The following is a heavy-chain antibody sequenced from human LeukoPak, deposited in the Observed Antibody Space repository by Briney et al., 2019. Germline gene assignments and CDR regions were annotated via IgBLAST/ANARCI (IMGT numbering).Heavy chain of an antibody. J-gene: IGHJ4*02. CDR3: ARYYYDSSGYRYYFDY. D-gene: IGHD3-22*01. Sequence: SETLSLTCTVSGGSISSYYWSWIRQPPGKGLEWIGYIYYSGSTNYNPSLRSRVTISVDTSKNQFSLKLSSVTAAGTAVYYCARYYYDSSGYRYYFDYWGQGTLVTVSS. CDR2: IYYSGST. CDR1: GGSISSYY. V-gene: IGHV4-59*08.